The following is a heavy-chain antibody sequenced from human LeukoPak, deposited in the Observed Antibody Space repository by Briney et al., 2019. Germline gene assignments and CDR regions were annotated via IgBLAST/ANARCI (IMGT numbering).Heavy chain of an antibody. CDR3: ARRYCSGGSCYSLFDY. Sequence: QPGGSLTLSCAASGFTFNSYSMHWVRQPPGKGLEWVANIKQDGSEKYYVDSVKGRFTISRDNAKNSLYLQMNSLRAEDTAVYYCARRYCSGGSCYSLFDYWGQGTLVTVSS. CDR1: GFTFNSYS. D-gene: IGHD2-15*01. CDR2: IKQDGSEK. V-gene: IGHV3-7*01. J-gene: IGHJ4*02.